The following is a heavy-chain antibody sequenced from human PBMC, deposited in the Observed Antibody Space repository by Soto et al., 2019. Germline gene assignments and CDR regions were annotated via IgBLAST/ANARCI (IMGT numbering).Heavy chain of an antibody. CDR3: ARAVDYYDSSGYYTREYFQH. CDR2: ISAYNGNT. V-gene: IGHV1-18*01. Sequence: QVQLVQSGGEVKKPGASVKVSCKASGYTFTTYGITWVRQGPGQGLEWMGWISAYNGNTNYAQKVQGRVTMTTDTSTSTAYMELRSLRSDDTTVYYCARAVDYYDSSGYYTREYFQHSGQGTLVTVSS. D-gene: IGHD3-22*01. CDR1: GYTFTTYG. J-gene: IGHJ1*01.